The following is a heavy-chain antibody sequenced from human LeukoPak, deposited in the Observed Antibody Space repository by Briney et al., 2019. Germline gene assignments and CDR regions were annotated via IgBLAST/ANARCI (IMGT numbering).Heavy chain of an antibody. CDR3: ARAPFGGFGELSWFDP. D-gene: IGHD3-10*01. CDR1: GYTFTSYG. J-gene: IGHJ5*02. V-gene: IGHV1-18*04. Sequence: ASVKVSCKASGYTFTSYGISWVRQAPGQGLEWMGWISAYNGNTNYAQKLQGRVTMTTDTSTSTAYMELRSLRSDDTAVYYCARAPFGGFGELSWFDPWGQGTLVTVTS. CDR2: ISAYNGNT.